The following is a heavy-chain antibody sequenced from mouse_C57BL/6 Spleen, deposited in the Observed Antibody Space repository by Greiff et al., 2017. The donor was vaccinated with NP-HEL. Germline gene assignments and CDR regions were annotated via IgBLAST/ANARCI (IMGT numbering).Heavy chain of an antibody. CDR1: GYTFTSYT. V-gene: IGHV1-4*01. J-gene: IGHJ2*01. D-gene: IGHD2-1*01. CDR3: ARSRVYYYFDY. Sequence: VQLQQSGAELARPGASVKMSCKASGYTFTSYTMHWVKQRPGQGLEWIGYINPSSGYTKYNQKFKDKATLTADKSSSTAYMQLSSLTSEDSAVYDCARSRVYYYFDYWGQGTTLTVSS. CDR2: INPSSGYT.